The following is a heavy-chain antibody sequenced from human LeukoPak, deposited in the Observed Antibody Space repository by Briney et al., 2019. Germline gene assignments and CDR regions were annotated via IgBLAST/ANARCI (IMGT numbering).Heavy chain of an antibody. D-gene: IGHD3-3*01. J-gene: IGHJ2*01. V-gene: IGHV1-2*02. Sequence: GASVKVSCMASGYTFTGYYIHWVRQAPGQGLEWMGWINPNSGATKYAQRFQGRVTMTRDTSISTTYMELSGLKSDDTAVYYCARAGRDAVRFLERLSADWYFDLWGRGTLVTVSS. CDR2: INPNSGAT. CDR1: GYTFTGYY. CDR3: ARAGRDAVRFLERLSADWYFDL.